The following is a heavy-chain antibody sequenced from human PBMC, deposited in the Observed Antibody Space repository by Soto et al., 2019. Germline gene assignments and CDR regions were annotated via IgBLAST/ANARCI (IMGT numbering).Heavy chain of an antibody. J-gene: IGHJ4*02. D-gene: IGHD3-9*01. CDR1: GGSISSGGYY. Sequence: SETLSVTCTVSGGSISSGGYYWIWIRQDPGKGLEWIGYIYYSGSTYYNPSLKSRVTISVDTSKNQFSLKLSSVTAADTAVYYCASMFDDILTGYSVDYWGQGTLVTVSS. CDR3: ASMFDDILTGYSVDY. V-gene: IGHV4-31*03. CDR2: IYYSGST.